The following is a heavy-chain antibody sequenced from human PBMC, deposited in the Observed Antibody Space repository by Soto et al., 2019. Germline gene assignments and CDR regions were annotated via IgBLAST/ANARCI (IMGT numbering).Heavy chain of an antibody. D-gene: IGHD2-2*02. CDR2: ISSSSSTI. J-gene: IGHJ6*02. Sequence: EVQLVESGGGLVQPGGSLRLSCAASGFTFSSYSMNWVRQAPGKGLEWVSYISSSSSTIYYADSVKGRFTISRDNAKNSLYLQINSLRAEDTAVYYCASFLGYCSSTSCYTSTSIYYYYGMDVWGQGTTVTVSS. V-gene: IGHV3-48*01. CDR1: GFTFSSYS. CDR3: ASFLGYCSSTSCYTSTSIYYYYGMDV.